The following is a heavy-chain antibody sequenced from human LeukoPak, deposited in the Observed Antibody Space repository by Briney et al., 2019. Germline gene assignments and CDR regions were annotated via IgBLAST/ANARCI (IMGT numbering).Heavy chain of an antibody. J-gene: IGHJ4*02. CDR2: IIPIFGTA. CDR1: GGTFTSYA. D-gene: IGHD1-1*01. V-gene: IGHV1-69*13. Sequence: SVKVSCKASGGTFTSYAISWVRQAPGQGVEWMGGIIPIFGTANYAQKFQGRVTITADESTSTAYMELSSLRSEDTAVYYCARGETGTTGTTLRSLNYWGQGTLVTVSS. CDR3: ARGETGTTGTTLRSLNY.